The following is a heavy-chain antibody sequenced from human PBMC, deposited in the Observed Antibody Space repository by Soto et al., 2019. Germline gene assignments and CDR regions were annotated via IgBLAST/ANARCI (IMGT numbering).Heavy chain of an antibody. CDR3: AKNYRLLFGVIPYGMDV. V-gene: IGHV3-30*18. J-gene: IGHJ6*02. D-gene: IGHD3-16*01. Sequence: QMQLVESGGGVVQPGKSVRLSCAASGFTFSGYAMHWVRQAPGKGLEWVAVISYDESSKYYAELAKGRFIISRDNSNNTLYLQMNSLRADDTAVYYCAKNYRLLFGVIPYGMDVWGQGATVTVSS. CDR2: ISYDESSK. CDR1: GFTFSGYA.